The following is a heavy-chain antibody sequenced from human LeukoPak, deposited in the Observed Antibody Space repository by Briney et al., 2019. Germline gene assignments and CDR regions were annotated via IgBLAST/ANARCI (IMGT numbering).Heavy chain of an antibody. V-gene: IGHV3-23*01. CDR3: AKSMTLQWRGFFDL. D-gene: IGHD6-19*01. CDR2: ISGSGGST. Sequence: PGGSLRLSCAASGFTFSNYAMSWVRQAPGRGLEWVSVISGSGGSTYYADSVRGRFTISRDNSKNTLYLQKNSLRADDTAIYYCAKSMTLQWRGFFDLWGRGTHVTVSS. J-gene: IGHJ2*01. CDR1: GFTFSNYA.